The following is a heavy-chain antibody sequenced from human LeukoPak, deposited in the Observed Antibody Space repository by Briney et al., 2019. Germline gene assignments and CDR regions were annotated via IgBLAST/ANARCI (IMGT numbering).Heavy chain of an antibody. CDR1: GYSFASYW. Sequence: GESLKISCKGSGYSFASYWIGWMRQMPGKGLEWMGIIYPGDSDTRYSPSFQGQVTISADKSISTAYLQWSSLKASDTATYYCTRRAYNWNFDYWGQGTLVTVSS. V-gene: IGHV5-51*01. CDR2: IYPGDSDT. D-gene: IGHD1-20*01. CDR3: TRRAYNWNFDY. J-gene: IGHJ4*02.